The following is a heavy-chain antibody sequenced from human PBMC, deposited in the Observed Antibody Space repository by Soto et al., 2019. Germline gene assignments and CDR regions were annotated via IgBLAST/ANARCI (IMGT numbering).Heavy chain of an antibody. CDR1: GYTFTSYG. Sequence: QVQLVQSGAEVKKPGASVKVSCKASGYTFTSYGISWVRQTPGQGLEWMGWISAYNGNTNYAQKLQGRVTMTTDTSTSTAYMELRSLRSDDTAVYYCAREALLRLYYYYGMDVWGQGTTVTVSS. V-gene: IGHV1-18*01. J-gene: IGHJ6*02. CDR3: AREALLRLYYYYGMDV. CDR2: ISAYNGNT. D-gene: IGHD1-26*01.